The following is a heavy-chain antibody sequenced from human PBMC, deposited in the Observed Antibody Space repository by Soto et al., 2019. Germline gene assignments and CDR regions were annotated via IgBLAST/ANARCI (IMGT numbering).Heavy chain of an antibody. V-gene: IGHV1-69*13. D-gene: IGHD3-9*01. Sequence: SVNVSFKAYAGTFSSYHISWVRRAPGQGLESMGGIIPIFGTANYAHKFQGRVTITADESSSTAYMELSSLRSEDTAVYYCPGRLQYFGWSYYFDYWG. CDR1: AGTFSSYH. CDR2: IIPIFGTA. CDR3: PGRLQYFGWSYYFDY. J-gene: IGHJ4*01.